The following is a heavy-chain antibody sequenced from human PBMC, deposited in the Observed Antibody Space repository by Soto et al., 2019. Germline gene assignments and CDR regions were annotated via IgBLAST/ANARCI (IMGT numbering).Heavy chain of an antibody. D-gene: IGHD2-21*02. Sequence: QVQLVESGGGVVQPGRSLRLSCAASGFTFSSYGMHWVRQAPGKGLEWVAVIWYDGSNKYYADSVKGRFTISRDNSKNTLYLQMNSLRAEDTAVYYCARTYCGGDCYSGGVLGWFDPWGQGTLVTVSS. J-gene: IGHJ5*02. CDR3: ARTYCGGDCYSGGVLGWFDP. CDR1: GFTFSSYG. V-gene: IGHV3-33*01. CDR2: IWYDGSNK.